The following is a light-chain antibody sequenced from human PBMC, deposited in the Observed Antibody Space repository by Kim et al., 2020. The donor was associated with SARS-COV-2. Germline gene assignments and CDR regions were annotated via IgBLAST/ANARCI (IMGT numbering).Light chain of an antibody. V-gene: IGLV3-9*01. Sequence: SYELTQPLSVSVALGQTARITCGGNNIGNIDVYWYQQKPGQAPALVIYRNTNRPSGIPERFSGSNSGNTATLTISGALAEDEADFYCQVWDSGVVFGGGTRLTVL. CDR1: NIGNID. J-gene: IGLJ2*01. CDR3: QVWDSGVV. CDR2: RNT.